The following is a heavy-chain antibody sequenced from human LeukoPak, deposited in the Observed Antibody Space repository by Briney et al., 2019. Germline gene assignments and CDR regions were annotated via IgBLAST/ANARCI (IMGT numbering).Heavy chain of an antibody. CDR1: GGSISSYY. V-gene: IGHV4-59*12. D-gene: IGHD6-6*01. CDR2: IYYNENT. CDR3: ARDPRYSSSNHNWFDP. Sequence: SETLSLTCTVSGGSISSYYWSWIRQPPGKGLEWIGYIYYNENTNYNPSLKSRVTISVDTSKNQFSLQLNSVTPEDTAVYYCARDPRYSSSNHNWFDPWGQGTLVTVSS. J-gene: IGHJ5*02.